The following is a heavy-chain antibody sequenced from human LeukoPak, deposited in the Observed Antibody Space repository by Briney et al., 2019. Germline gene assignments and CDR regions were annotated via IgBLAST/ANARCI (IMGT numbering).Heavy chain of an antibody. Sequence: GGSLRLSCAASGFTFSNAWMSWVRQAPGKGLEWVGRIKSITDGGTTDYAAPVKGRFTISRDDSKNTLYLQMNSLKTEDTAVYYCTTGQENSSGYYARYAFDIWGQGTMVTVSS. CDR2: IKSITDGGTT. J-gene: IGHJ3*02. CDR3: TTGQENSSGYYARYAFDI. CDR1: GFTFSNAW. D-gene: IGHD3-22*01. V-gene: IGHV3-15*01.